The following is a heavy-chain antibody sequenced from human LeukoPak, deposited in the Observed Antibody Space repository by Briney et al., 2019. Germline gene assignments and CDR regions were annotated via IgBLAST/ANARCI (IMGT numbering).Heavy chain of an antibody. CDR3: AKHSTSAAGPYYFDY. J-gene: IGHJ4*02. V-gene: IGHV3-23*01. Sequence: GGSLRLSCAASGFTFTNYAMTWVRQAPGKGLEWVSGIGGSDGSTYYADSVKGRFTISRDNSKNTVYLEMNSLRTEDTAVYYFAKHSTSAAGPYYFDYWGQGALVTVSS. D-gene: IGHD6-19*01. CDR2: IGGSDGST. CDR1: GFTFTNYA.